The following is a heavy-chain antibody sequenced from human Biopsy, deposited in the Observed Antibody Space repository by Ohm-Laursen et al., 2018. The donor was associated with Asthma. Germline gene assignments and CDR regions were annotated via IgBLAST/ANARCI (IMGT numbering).Heavy chain of an antibody. V-gene: IGHV3-53*01. CDR2: IYSGGTS. D-gene: IGHD6-19*01. J-gene: IGHJ4*02. Sequence: SLRLSCAASGFTFGGYAMSWARQAPGKGLEWVSVIYSGGTSDTADSVRGRLTISRDFYKNTLYLQMDSLRAEDTAVYYCARGDSSGWSHYYFDYWGQGTLVTVSS. CDR1: GFTFGGYA. CDR3: ARGDSSGWSHYYFDY.